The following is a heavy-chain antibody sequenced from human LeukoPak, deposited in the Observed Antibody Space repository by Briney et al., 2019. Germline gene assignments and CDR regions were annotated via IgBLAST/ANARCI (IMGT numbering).Heavy chain of an antibody. J-gene: IGHJ3*02. CDR2: MYYSGYT. CDR3: ARVKETYYYDSSGYFSIGVRNAFDI. CDR1: GDSIISHY. V-gene: IGHV4-59*11. Sequence: SETLSLTCTVSGDSIISHYWSWIRQPPGKGLEWIGYMYYSGYTKYNPSLKSRVTMSVDTSQNQFSLKLSSVTAADTAVYYCARVKETYYYDSSGYFSIGVRNAFDIWGQGTMVTVSS. D-gene: IGHD3-22*01.